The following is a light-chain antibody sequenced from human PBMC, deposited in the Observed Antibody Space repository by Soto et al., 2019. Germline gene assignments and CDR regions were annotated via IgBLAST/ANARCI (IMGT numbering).Light chain of an antibody. CDR3: SSYAGSSNV. J-gene: IGLJ1*01. CDR1: SSDVGAYYS. Sequence: QSVLTQPASVSGSPGQSITISCTGASSDVGAYYSVSWYQHHPGKAPKLIIYGVTNRPSGVPDRFSGSKSGNTASLTVSGLQAEDEADYSCSSYAGSSNVFGTGTKVTVL. CDR2: GVT. V-gene: IGLV2-8*01.